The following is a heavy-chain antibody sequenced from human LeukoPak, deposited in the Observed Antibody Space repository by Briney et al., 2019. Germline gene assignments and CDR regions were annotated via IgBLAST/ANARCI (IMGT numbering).Heavy chain of an antibody. D-gene: IGHD6-13*01. CDR3: ARGVWYYYYYYYYMDV. J-gene: IGHJ6*03. CDR1: GGSFSGYY. CDR2: INHSGST. Sequence: SETLSLTCAVYGGSFSGYYWSWIRQPPGKGLEWSGEINHSGSTNYNPSLKSRVTISVDTSKNQFSLKLSSVTAADTAVYYCARGVWYYYYYYYYMDVWGKGTTVTVSS. V-gene: IGHV4-34*01.